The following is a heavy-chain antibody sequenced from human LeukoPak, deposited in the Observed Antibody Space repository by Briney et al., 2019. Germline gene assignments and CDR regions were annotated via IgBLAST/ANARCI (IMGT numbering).Heavy chain of an antibody. V-gene: IGHV3-21*01. CDR1: GFTFSTFG. CDR2: IGSRNIYI. D-gene: IGHD3-16*02. J-gene: IGHJ4*02. CDR3: ARDRGNDYVWGCYRYSPPTDFDY. Sequence: PGGSLRLSCAASGFTFSTFGMNWVRQAPGKGLGWVSSIGSRNIYIYYADSVKGRFTISRDNSKNTLYLQMNSLRAEDTAVYYCARDRGNDYVWGCYRYSPPTDFDYWGQGTLVTVSS.